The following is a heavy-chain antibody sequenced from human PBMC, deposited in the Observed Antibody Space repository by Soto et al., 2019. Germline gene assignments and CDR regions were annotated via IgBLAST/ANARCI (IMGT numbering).Heavy chain of an antibody. CDR1: GYTFTDYF. Sequence: ASVKVSCKASGYTFTDYFIHWVRQAPGQGLEWIGWINPYSGGADLSQKFQGRVTMTRDTSISTAYMEVSSLRSDDTAVYYCARSPPHYGSGGRYYYGMDVWGQGTTVTV. CDR2: INPYSGGA. CDR3: ARSPPHYGSGGRYYYGMDV. V-gene: IGHV1-2*02. D-gene: IGHD3-10*01. J-gene: IGHJ6*02.